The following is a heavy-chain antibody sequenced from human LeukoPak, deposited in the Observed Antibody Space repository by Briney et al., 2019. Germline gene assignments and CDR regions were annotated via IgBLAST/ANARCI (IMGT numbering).Heavy chain of an antibody. D-gene: IGHD1-26*01. CDR1: GFTFSSYT. CDR2: ITTSDGNT. J-gene: IGHJ4*02. Sequence: GGSLRLSCAASGFTFSSYTMSWVRQAPGKGLEWVSTITTSDGNTYYADSVKGRFTISRDNAKNSLYLQMNSLRDEDTAVYYCASSGSAPDWGQGTLVTVSS. V-gene: IGHV3-48*02. CDR3: ASSGSAPD.